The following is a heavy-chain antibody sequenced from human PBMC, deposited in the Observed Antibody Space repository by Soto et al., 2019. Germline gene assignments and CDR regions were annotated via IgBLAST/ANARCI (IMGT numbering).Heavy chain of an antibody. CDR2: IIPIFGTA. Sequence: ASVKVSCKASGGTFSSYAISWVRQAPGQGLEWMGGIIPIFGTANYAQKFQGRVTITADESTSTAYMELSSLRSEDTAVYYCARTKSRVVVVAADRAVGALDIWGQGTMVTVPS. CDR1: GGTFSSYA. D-gene: IGHD2-15*01. CDR3: ARTKSRVVVVAADRAVGALDI. J-gene: IGHJ3*02. V-gene: IGHV1-69*13.